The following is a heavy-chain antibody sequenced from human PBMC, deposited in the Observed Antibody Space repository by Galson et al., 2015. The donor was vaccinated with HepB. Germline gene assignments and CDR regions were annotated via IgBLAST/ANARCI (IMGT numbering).Heavy chain of an antibody. CDR3: ARGRQDTAVAATAAVFLDY. J-gene: IGHJ4*02. D-gene: IGHD6-19*01. Sequence: QSGAEVKKPGASVKVSCKASGYTFTSYDINWVRQATGQGLEWMGWMSPNTAKTGYPQKFQGRVTMTRNNSISTAYMELSSLTSEDTAVYYCARGRQDTAVAATAAVFLDYWGQGILVTVSS. CDR2: MSPNTAKT. V-gene: IGHV1-8*01. CDR1: GYTFTSYD.